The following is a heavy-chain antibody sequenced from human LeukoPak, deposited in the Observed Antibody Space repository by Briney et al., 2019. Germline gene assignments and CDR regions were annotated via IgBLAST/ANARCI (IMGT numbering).Heavy chain of an antibody. V-gene: IGHV3-48*02. CDR1: GFTFSSYS. Sequence: GGSLRLSCAASGFTFSSYSMKWVRQAPGKGLEWVSYISSSSSTIKYADSVKGRFTISRDNAKDSLYLQMNSLRDEDTAVYYCARSPLIINVETAHHYHYMDAWGKGTTVTVSS. J-gene: IGHJ6*03. D-gene: IGHD3-10*01. CDR3: ARSPLIINVETAHHYHYMDA. CDR2: ISSSSSTI.